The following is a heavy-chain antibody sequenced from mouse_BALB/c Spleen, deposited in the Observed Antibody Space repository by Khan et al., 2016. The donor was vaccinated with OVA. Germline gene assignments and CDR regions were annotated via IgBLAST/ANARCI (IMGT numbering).Heavy chain of an antibody. Sequence: QIQLVQSGPELKNPGETVKISCKASGYTFTNYGLNWMNQAPGKGLKWMGWINTYTGEPMYADDFKGRFVFSLETSASTAYLQINNLKNEDMATXFCARSRGNYLLDYWGQGTTRTVSS. CDR2: INTYTGEP. V-gene: IGHV9-1*02. CDR3: ARSRGNYLLDY. D-gene: IGHD2-1*01. J-gene: IGHJ2*01. CDR1: GYTFTNYG.